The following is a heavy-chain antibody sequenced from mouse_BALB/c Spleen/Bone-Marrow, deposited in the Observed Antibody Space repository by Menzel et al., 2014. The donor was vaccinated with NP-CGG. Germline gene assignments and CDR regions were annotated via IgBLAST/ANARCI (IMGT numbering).Heavy chain of an antibody. CDR3: ARYDGPAWFAY. J-gene: IGHJ3*01. CDR1: GYTFTSYW. Sequence: QVQLQQSGAELVKPGASVKLCCKASGYTFTSYWIHWVKLRPGQGLEWIGEINPSNGRTNYNEKFKNKATLTVDKSSSTAYIQLSSLTSEDSAVYYCARYDGPAWFAYWGQGTLVTVAA. V-gene: IGHV1S81*02. CDR2: INPSNGRT. D-gene: IGHD2-3*01.